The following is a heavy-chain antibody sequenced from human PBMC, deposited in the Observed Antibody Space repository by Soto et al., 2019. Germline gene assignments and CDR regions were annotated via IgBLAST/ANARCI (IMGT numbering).Heavy chain of an antibody. J-gene: IGHJ4*02. V-gene: IGHV1-18*01. Sequence: QVQLVQCGSEVKKPGASVKVSCKASGYTFTNYGISWVRQAPGQGLEWMGWISAYNGNTNYAQKLQGRVTMTTDTYTSTAYKELESLRSDGTAVYFWASDSPPVDYWGQGTLVTVSS. CDR3: ASDSPPVDY. CDR1: GYTFTNYG. CDR2: ISAYNGNT.